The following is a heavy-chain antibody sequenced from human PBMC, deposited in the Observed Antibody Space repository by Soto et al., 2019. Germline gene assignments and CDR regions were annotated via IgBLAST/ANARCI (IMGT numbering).Heavy chain of an antibody. Sequence: PGESPKISCKGSGHSFTSNWIGWGGQMPGKALEWTGIIYPFDSETSYSQSFQGQVTISRDKSISTPSLHGSALRPWAPAMYYCGRRGRYKAYSGMAVGGQGTTVTVSS. CDR2: IYPFDSET. J-gene: IGHJ6*02. CDR3: GRRGRYKAYSGMAV. V-gene: IGHV5-51*01. CDR1: GHSFTSNW. D-gene: IGHD1-20*01.